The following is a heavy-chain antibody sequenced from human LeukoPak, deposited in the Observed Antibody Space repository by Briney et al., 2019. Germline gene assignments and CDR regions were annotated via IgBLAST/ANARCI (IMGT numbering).Heavy chain of an antibody. CDR1: GYTFTGYY. V-gene: IGHV1-2*02. CDR3: ARVPLTRQQLVPTLGY. J-gene: IGHJ4*02. D-gene: IGHD6-13*01. Sequence: ASVKASCKASGYTFTGYYMHWVLQPAGQGLGSMGGINPHSGCTNYAQQFQGRFTMTRDPSISTAYMELSRLGSDDTAVYYCARVPLTRQQLVPTLGYWGQGTLVTVSS. CDR2: INPHSGCT.